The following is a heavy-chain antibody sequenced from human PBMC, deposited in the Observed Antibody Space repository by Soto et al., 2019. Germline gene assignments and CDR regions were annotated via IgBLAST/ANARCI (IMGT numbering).Heavy chain of an antibody. J-gene: IGHJ4*02. D-gene: IGHD1-1*01. V-gene: IGHV1-18*01. CDR3: ARGRYVDY. CDR2: ISAHNGNT. CDR1: GYDFTTYG. Sequence: QVHLVQSGAEVKKPGASVKVSCKGSGYDFTTYGITWVRQAPGQGLEWMAWISAHNGNTDYAQKLQGRVTVTRDTSTSTAYMELRSLRSDDTAMYYCARGRYVDYWGQGALVTGSS.